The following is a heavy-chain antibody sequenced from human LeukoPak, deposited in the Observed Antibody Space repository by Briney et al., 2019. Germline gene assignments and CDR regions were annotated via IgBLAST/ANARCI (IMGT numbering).Heavy chain of an antibody. D-gene: IGHD3-22*01. J-gene: IGHJ4*02. Sequence: GGSLRLSCAASGFIFSTYSMNWVRQAPGKGLECVSYIRWRGDCLYYADSVKGRFTISRDNAKMSLYLQMNSLSAEDTAIYYCVGNYYDSSGLDYWGQGTLVTVSS. CDR2: IRWRGDCL. V-gene: IGHV3-21*01. CDR3: VGNYYDSSGLDY. CDR1: GFIFSTYS.